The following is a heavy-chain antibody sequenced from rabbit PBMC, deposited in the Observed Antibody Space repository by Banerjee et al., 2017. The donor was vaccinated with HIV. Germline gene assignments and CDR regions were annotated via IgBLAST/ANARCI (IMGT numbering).Heavy chain of an antibody. Sequence: QEQLEESGGDLVKPEGSLTLSCKASGFTLSSSDYMCWVRQAPGKGLEWIGCIVAGSSGVTWYASWAKAQFTISSTSSTTVTLQMTSLTAADTATYFCARWYSGCNVDLWGPGTLVTVS. V-gene: IGHV1S45*01. CDR1: GFTLSSSDY. CDR3: ARWYSGCNVDL. D-gene: IGHD1-1*01. CDR2: IVAGSSGVT. J-gene: IGHJ6*01.